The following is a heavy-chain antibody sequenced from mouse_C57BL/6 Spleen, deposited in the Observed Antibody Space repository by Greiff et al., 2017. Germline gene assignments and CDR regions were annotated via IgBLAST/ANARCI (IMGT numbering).Heavy chain of an antibody. CDR2: IWSGGST. D-gene: IGHD2-2*01. Sequence: VKLVESGPGLVQPSQSLSITCTVSGFSLTSYGVHWVRQSPGKGLEWLGVIWSGGSTDYHAAFISRLSISKDNSTIQVFFKMNSQQAPDTAIYYCARVGLPGYWYFDVWGTGATVTVSS. CDR1: GFSLTSYG. CDR3: ARVGLPGYWYFDV. J-gene: IGHJ1*03. V-gene: IGHV2-2*01.